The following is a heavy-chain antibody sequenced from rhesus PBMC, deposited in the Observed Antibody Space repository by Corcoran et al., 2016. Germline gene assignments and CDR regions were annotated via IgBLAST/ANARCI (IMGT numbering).Heavy chain of an antibody. CDR1: GGSISDDSY. CDR3: AREKDYYGLDS. Sequence: QVQLQESGQGLVTPSETLSITCAVYGGSISDDSYWCSAPTPPGKGLEWIGYAFWSDGGTNYNPSLKNRITISIDTSKNQFSLKLSSMTAADTAVYYGAREKDYYGLDSWGQGVVVTVSS. V-gene: IGHV4-106*01. CDR2: AFWSDGGT. J-gene: IGHJ6*01.